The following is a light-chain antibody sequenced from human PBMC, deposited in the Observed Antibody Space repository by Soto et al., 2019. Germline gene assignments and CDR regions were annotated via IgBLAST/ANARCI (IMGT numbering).Light chain of an antibody. Sequence: ELVLTQAPGTLSLSPVERATLSCRASQSVSGIYLAWYQQKAGQAPRLLIYGASSRATGIPDRFSGGGSGTDFTLTISRLEPEDFAVYYCQQYGSSLWTFGQGTKVDIK. J-gene: IGKJ1*01. CDR1: QSVSGIY. CDR3: QQYGSSLWT. CDR2: GAS. V-gene: IGKV3-20*01.